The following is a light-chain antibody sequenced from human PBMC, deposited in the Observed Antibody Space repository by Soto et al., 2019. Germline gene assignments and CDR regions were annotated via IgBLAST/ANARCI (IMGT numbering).Light chain of an antibody. CDR2: KAS. V-gene: IGKV1-5*03. CDR3: QQSYMDPIT. CDR1: QTISSW. J-gene: IGKJ5*01. Sequence: DIQMTQSPSTLSGSVGDRVTITCRASQTISSWLAWYQQKPGKAPKLLIYKASTLKSGVPSRFSGSGSGTEFTLTISSLQPDDFATYFCQQSYMDPITFGQGTQLEI.